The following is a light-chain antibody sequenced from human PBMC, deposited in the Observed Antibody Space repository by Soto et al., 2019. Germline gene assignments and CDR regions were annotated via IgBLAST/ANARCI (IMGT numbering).Light chain of an antibody. J-gene: IGKJ1*01. V-gene: IGKV3-15*01. CDR1: QSVSSN. CDR2: GAS. Sequence: ERVMTQSPATLSVSPGERATLSCRANQSVSSNLAWYQQKPGQAPRLLIYGASTRATGIPARFSGSGSGTEFTLTISSLQSEDFAVYYCQQYNNWPRTFGQGTKVDIK. CDR3: QQYNNWPRT.